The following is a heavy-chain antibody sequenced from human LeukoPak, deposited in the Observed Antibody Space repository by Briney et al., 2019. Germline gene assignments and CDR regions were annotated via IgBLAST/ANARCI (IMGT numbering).Heavy chain of an antibody. V-gene: IGHV3-30*02. Sequence: PGGSLRLSCAASGLIFSTYGMHWVRQAPGKGLEWVAFIQNDGNDNYYADSVKGRFTVSRDNSKNTLDLQMNGLRAEDTAVYYCAKVNIGRLLRLLPENWGQGTLVTVSS. CDR2: IQNDGNDN. CDR1: GLIFSTYG. J-gene: IGHJ4*02. D-gene: IGHD2-21*01. CDR3: AKVNIGRLLRLLPEN.